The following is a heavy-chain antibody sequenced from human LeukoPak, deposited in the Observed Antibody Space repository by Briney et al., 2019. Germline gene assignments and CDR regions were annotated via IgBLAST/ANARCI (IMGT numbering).Heavy chain of an antibody. J-gene: IGHJ4*02. CDR3: ATGASKVTTDFANY. Sequence: GESLKISCKASGYSFTNYWISWVRQMPGKGLEWMGRIDPSDSYTKYSPSFEGHVTISVDKSISTAFLQWHSLKASDSAMYYCATGASKVTTDFANYWGQGTQVAVSS. D-gene: IGHD4-17*01. CDR1: GYSFTNYW. V-gene: IGHV5-10-1*01. CDR2: IDPSDSYT.